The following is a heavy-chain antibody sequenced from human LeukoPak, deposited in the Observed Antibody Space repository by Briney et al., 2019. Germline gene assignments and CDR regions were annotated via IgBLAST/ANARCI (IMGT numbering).Heavy chain of an antibody. CDR2: IIPIFGTA. CDR1: GGTFISYA. CDR3: ARASRVTY. Sequence: GASVTVSFKASGGTFISYAISWVRQAPGQGLEWMGGIIPIFGTANYAQKFQGRVTITADEPTSTAYMELRSLRSEDTAVYYCARASRVTYWGQGTLVTVSS. J-gene: IGHJ4*02. V-gene: IGHV1-69*13. D-gene: IGHD4-23*01.